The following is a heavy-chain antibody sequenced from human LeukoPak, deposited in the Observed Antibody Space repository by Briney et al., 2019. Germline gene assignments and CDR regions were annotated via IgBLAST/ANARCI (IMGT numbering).Heavy chain of an antibody. D-gene: IGHD4-17*01. J-gene: IGHJ3*02. V-gene: IGHV3-74*01. CDR3: VRDRAVSPFPPDAFDM. CDR2: INGDGRST. Sequence: GGSLRLSCAASGFTFSTYWMHWVRQAPGKGLVWVSRINGDGRSTSYADSVKGRFTISRDNAKNTLYLQMNSLRAEDTAVYYCVRDRAVSPFPPDAFDMWGQGTMVTVAS. CDR1: GFTFSTYW.